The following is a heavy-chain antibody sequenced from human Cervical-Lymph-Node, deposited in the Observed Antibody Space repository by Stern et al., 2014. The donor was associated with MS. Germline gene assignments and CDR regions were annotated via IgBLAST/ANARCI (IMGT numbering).Heavy chain of an antibody. CDR3: ARGDSEAPIYYFDY. V-gene: IGHV1-69*01. Sequence: QVQLVQSGAEVKKPGSSVKVSCQTSGGTFSPFAIGLVRPAPGQGLEWMGGITPLFDATNYAQKFQGRLTITADESTRTAYMELSSLRPDDTAMYYCARGDSEAPIYYFDYWGQGTLVTVSS. CDR1: GGTFSPFA. D-gene: IGHD2-21*01. CDR2: ITPLFDAT. J-gene: IGHJ4*02.